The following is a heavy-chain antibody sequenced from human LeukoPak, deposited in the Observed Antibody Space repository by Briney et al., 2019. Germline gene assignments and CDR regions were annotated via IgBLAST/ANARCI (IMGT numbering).Heavy chain of an antibody. D-gene: IGHD3-10*01. V-gene: IGHV1-24*01. CDR3: EVWFGEPHGFDP. J-gene: IGHJ5*02. Sequence: ASVKVSCKVSGYTLTELSMHWVRQAPGKGLEWMGGFDPEDGETIYAQKFQGRVTMTEDTSTDTAYMELSSLRSEDTAVYYCEVWFGEPHGFDPWGQGTLVTVSS. CDR1: GYTLTELS. CDR2: FDPEDGET.